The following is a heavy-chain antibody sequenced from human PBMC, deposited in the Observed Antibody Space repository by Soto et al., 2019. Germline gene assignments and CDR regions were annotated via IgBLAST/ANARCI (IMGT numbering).Heavy chain of an antibody. CDR3: ARVRQGCSANNCYFDP. D-gene: IGHD1-1*01. V-gene: IGHV4-4*02. CDR1: GGSVRAPDW. Sequence: SETLSLTCTLSGGSVRAPDWWNWVRQSPDKGLEWIAEVHISGHSNYNPSLRSRVSVSIDSSKNQFCLNLNSVTAADTAIYYCARVRQGCSANNCYFDPSGQGPHVTVSS. CDR2: VHISGHS. J-gene: IGHJ5*01.